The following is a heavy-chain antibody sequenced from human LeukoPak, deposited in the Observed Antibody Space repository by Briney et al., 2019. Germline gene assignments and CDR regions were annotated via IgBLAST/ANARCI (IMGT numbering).Heavy chain of an antibody. CDR2: ISSSSSYI. D-gene: IGHD3-3*01. J-gene: IGHJ6*02. V-gene: IGHV3-21*01. CDR1: GFTFSSYS. Sequence: GGSLRLSCAASGFTFSSYSMNWVRQAPGKGLEWVSSISSSSSYIYYADSVKGRFTISRDNAKNSLYLQMNSLRAEDTAVYYCAREPPPYHDFWSAHQAYGMDVWGQGTTVTVSS. CDR3: AREPPPYHDFWSAHQAYGMDV.